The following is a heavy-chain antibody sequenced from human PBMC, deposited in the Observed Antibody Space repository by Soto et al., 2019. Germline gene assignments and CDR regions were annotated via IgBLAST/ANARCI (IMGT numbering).Heavy chain of an antibody. D-gene: IGHD3-22*01. Sequence: VASVKVSCKASGGTFSSYAISWVRQAPGQGLEWMGGIIPIFGTANYAQKFQGRVTITADESTSTAYMELSSLRSEDTAVYYCARDAHYYDSSGSPSPLDYWGQRTVVTVSS. CDR1: GGTFSSYA. J-gene: IGHJ4*02. CDR3: ARDAHYYDSSGSPSPLDY. V-gene: IGHV1-69*13. CDR2: IIPIFGTA.